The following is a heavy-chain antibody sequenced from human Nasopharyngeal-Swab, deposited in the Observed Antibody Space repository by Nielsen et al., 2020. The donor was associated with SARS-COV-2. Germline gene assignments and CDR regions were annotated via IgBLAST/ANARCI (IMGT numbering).Heavy chain of an antibody. J-gene: IGHJ6*02. Sequence: SETLSLTCTVSGGSISSSSYYWGWIRQPPGKGLEWIGSIYYSGSTYYNPSLKSRVTISVDTSKNQFSLKLSSVTAADTAMYYCARAVLTRLPLNYYYYYGMDVWGQGTTVTVSS. CDR3: ARAVLTRLPLNYYYYYGMDV. D-gene: IGHD3-10*01. CDR2: IYYSGST. V-gene: IGHV4-39*01. CDR1: GGSISSSSYY.